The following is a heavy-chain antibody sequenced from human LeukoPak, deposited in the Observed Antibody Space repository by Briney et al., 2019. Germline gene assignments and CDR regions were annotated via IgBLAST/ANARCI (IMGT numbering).Heavy chain of an antibody. CDR1: GYTFTSYA. CDR3: ARAVNGRTSYRFDP. CDR2: MNPNSGNT. V-gene: IGHV1-8*03. J-gene: IGHJ5*02. D-gene: IGHD1-26*01. Sequence: GASVKVSCKASGYTFTSYAMNWVRQATGQGLEWMGWMNPNSGNTGYAQKFQGRVTITRNTSISTAYMELSSLRSEDTAVYYCARAVNGRTSYRFDPWGQGTLVTVSS.